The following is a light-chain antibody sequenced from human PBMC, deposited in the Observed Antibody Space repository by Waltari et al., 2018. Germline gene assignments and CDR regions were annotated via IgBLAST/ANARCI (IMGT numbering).Light chain of an antibody. CDR3: QQYANSPRT. CDR1: HSVSSNN. CDR2: AAS. J-gene: IGKJ1*01. V-gene: IGKV3-20*01. Sequence: ENVSTQPPGTLSLSPGDRATLSCRASHSVSSNNLSWDQQKPGQAPRPLIYAASSRATGITNRFSGSGSGTGFTLTISRVEPEDCAVYYCQQYANSPRTFDQGTKVEIK.